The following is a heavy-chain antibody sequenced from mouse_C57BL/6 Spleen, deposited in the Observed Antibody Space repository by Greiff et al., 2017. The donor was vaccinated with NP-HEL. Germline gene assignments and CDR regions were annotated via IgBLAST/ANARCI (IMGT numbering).Heavy chain of an antibody. CDR3: AIYYGNYDWYFDV. D-gene: IGHD2-1*01. Sequence: QVQLKQSGPELVKPGASVKISCKASGYAFSSSWMNWVKQRPGKGLEWIGRIYPGDGDTNYNRKFKGKATLTADKSSSTAYMQLSSLTSEDSAVYFCAIYYGNYDWYFDVWGTGTTVTVSS. J-gene: IGHJ1*03. CDR2: IYPGDGDT. CDR1: GYAFSSSW. V-gene: IGHV1-82*01.